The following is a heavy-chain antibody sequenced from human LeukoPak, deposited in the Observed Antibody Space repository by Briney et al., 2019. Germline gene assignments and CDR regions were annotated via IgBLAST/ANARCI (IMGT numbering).Heavy chain of an antibody. CDR2: INPTSTSI. V-gene: IGHV3-21*01. CDR1: GFTVSDYS. J-gene: IGHJ4*02. D-gene: IGHD3-22*01. Sequence: GGSLRLSRAASGFTVSDYSINCVPQARGKGLVWVSSINPTSTSIYYADAVKGRFIISRDNAKSSLFLQMNSLRAEDTALYDCVRLRRNSDRSGYYYYYNYWGQGILVTVSS. CDR3: VRLRRNSDRSGYYYYYNY.